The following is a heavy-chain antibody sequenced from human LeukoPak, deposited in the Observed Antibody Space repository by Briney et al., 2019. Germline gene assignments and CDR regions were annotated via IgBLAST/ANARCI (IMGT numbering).Heavy chain of an antibody. J-gene: IGHJ6*02. CDR2: ITSTSTYI. Sequence: GGSLRLSCTGSGVTFSSYNMNWVRQAPGKGLEWVSTITSTSTYIAYADSVKGRFTISRDNADNSVYLQMNSLRADDTAIYYCAKERPHGMDVWGQGTSVTVSS. CDR1: GVTFSSYN. V-gene: IGHV3-21*01. D-gene: IGHD6-6*01. CDR3: AKERPHGMDV.